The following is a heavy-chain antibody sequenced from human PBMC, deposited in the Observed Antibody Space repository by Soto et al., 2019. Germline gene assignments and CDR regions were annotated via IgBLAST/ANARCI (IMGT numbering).Heavy chain of an antibody. Sequence: GGSLRLSCSASGFAFRTYWMSWVRQAPGKGLEWVANIKPDGSEKPYADSVKGRFTISRDNAKNSLYLQMSSLRAEDTAVYYCASRRIMLFAPHLDVWGQGTTVNVSS. CDR3: ASRRIMLFAPHLDV. CDR2: IKPDGSEK. CDR1: GFAFRTYW. J-gene: IGHJ6*02. V-gene: IGHV3-7*01. D-gene: IGHD2-8*01.